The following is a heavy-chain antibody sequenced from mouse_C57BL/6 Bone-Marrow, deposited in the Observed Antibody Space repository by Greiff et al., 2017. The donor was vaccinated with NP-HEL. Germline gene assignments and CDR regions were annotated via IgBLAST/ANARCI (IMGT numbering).Heavy chain of an antibody. CDR2: IRNKANGYTT. V-gene: IGHV7-3*01. CDR1: GFTFTDYY. J-gene: IGHJ4*01. Sequence: EVQGVESGGGLVQPGGSLSLSCAASGFTFTDYYMNWVRQSPGKALEWLGFIRNKANGYTTEYSASVKGRFTISRDNSQSILYLQMNALRAEDSATYYCARSIYYDYADDPFYAMDYWGQGTSGTVSS. CDR3: ARSIYYDYADDPFYAMDY. D-gene: IGHD2-4*01.